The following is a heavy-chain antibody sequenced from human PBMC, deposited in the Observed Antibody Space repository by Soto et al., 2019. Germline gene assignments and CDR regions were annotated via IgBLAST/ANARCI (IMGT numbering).Heavy chain of an antibody. D-gene: IGHD2-2*01. CDR1: GLTFTNFA. CDR2: IIGNGGGT. V-gene: IGHV3-23*01. J-gene: IGHJ4*02. Sequence: EVQLLESGGGLAQPGGSLRLSCAASGLTFTNFAMSWVSQAPGKGLEWVSGIIGNGGGTYYADSVKGRFTISRDISRNTLYMQMNSQKAEDTAAYYCARDHGEPSVREVTPAFFDCWGPGTLVTISS. CDR3: ARDHGEPSVREVTPAFFDC.